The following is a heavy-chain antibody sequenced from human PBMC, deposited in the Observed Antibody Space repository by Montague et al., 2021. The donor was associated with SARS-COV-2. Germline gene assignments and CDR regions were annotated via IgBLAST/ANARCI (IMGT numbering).Heavy chain of an antibody. CDR3: ARDPDGYNEDGAFDI. D-gene: IGHD5-24*01. Sequence: SLRLSCAASGFTFSSYAMHWVRQAPGKGLEWVAVISYDGSNKYYLDSVKGRFTISRDNSKNTLYLQMNSLRAEDTAVYYCARDPDGYNEDGAFDIWGQRTMVTVSS. V-gene: IGHV3-30*04. J-gene: IGHJ3*02. CDR2: ISYDGSNK. CDR1: GFTFSSYA.